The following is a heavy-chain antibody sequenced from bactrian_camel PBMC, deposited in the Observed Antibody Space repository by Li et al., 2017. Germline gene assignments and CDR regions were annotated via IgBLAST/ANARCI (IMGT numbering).Heavy chain of an antibody. CDR2: IDHDGTP. V-gene: IGHV3S53*01. CDR3: AAASSCRGRFWWLLLPRTAVY. J-gene: IGHJ4*01. D-gene: IGHD2*01. CDR1: GFTSKRCG. Sequence: HVQLVESGGGSVQTGGSLRLSCTAPGFTSKRCGMVWYRLREGKQREWVAVIDHDGTPRYPDSTKGRFTISRDSAKNTLYLQMYSLKPEDTAMYYCAAASSCRGRFWWLLLPRTAVYWGQGTQVTVS.